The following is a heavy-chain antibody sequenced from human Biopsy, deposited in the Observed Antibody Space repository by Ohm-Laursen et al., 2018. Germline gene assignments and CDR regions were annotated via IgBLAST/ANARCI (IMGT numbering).Heavy chain of an antibody. J-gene: IGHJ4*02. D-gene: IGHD3-16*01. CDR1: GVSINTGGYS. CDR3: TRAGGGKIYGL. CDR2: LHYSGNT. V-gene: IGHV4-31*03. Sequence: TLSLTCTVSGVSINTGGYSWTWLRPHPGPGLEWIGYLHYSGNTLYKPSLKSRLTISVYTSRNQFSLKLTSATAADTALYSWTRAGGGKIYGLWGQGTLVTVSS.